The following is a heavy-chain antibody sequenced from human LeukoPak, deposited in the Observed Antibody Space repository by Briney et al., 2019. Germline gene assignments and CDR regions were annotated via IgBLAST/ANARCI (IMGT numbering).Heavy chain of an antibody. V-gene: IGHV1-69*13. D-gene: IGHD2-2*01. J-gene: IGHJ6*02. Sequence: WASVKVSCKASGGTFSSYAISWVRQAPGQGLEWMGGIIPIFGTANYAQKFQGRVTITADESTSTAYMELSSLRSGDTAVYYCARDPIVVPAAIHYYYYGMDVWGQGTTVTVSS. CDR1: GGTFSSYA. CDR3: ARDPIVVPAAIHYYYYGMDV. CDR2: IIPIFGTA.